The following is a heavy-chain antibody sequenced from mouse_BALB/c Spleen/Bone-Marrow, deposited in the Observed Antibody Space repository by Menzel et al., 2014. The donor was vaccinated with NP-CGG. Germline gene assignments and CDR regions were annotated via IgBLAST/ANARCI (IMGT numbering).Heavy chain of an antibody. CDR1: GSTFTNYT. CDR2: INPSSGYT. J-gene: IGHJ4*01. D-gene: IGHD1-1*01. CDR3: ARGHYGSSYSAVDY. Sequence: VKLMESGAELARPGASVQMSCKASGSTFTNYTMHWIKQRPGQGLEWIGYINPSSGYTNYNQKFKAKATLTADKSSSTAYMQLSSLTSEASAVYYCARGHYGSSYSAVDYWGQGTSVTVSS. V-gene: IGHV1-4*01.